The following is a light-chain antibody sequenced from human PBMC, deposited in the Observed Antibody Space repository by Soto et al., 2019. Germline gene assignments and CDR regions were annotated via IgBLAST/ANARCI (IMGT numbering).Light chain of an antibody. CDR3: QQYGSSPT. CDR2: GAS. Sequence: EIVLTQSPGTLSLSPGERATLSCRASQSLSSSYLAWYQQKPGQAPRLLIYGASSRATGIPDRCSGSGSGTDFTLTISRLEPEDFAVYYCQQYGSSPTFGQGTKVEIK. V-gene: IGKV3-20*01. CDR1: QSLSSSY. J-gene: IGKJ1*01.